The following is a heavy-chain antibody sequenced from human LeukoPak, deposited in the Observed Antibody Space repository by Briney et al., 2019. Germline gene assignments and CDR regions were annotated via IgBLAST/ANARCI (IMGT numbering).Heavy chain of an antibody. Sequence: SETLSLTCTVSGGSISSYYWSWIRQPPGKGLEWIGYIYYSGSTNYNPSLKSRVTISVDTSKNQFSLKLTSVTAADTAVYYCATLQSSGYDYSDYWGQGILVTVSS. V-gene: IGHV4-59*08. CDR2: IYYSGST. J-gene: IGHJ4*02. D-gene: IGHD3-22*01. CDR3: ATLQSSGYDYSDY. CDR1: GGSISSYY.